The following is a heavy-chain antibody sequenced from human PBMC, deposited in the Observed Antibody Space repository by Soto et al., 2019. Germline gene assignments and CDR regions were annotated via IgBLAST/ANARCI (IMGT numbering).Heavy chain of an antibody. CDR1: GGTFSSYP. D-gene: IGHD6-13*01. J-gene: IGHJ4*02. CDR2: TIPIFGTA. Sequence: QVQLVQSGAEVKKPGSSGKVSGKASGGTFSSYPISWWRQAPGQGLEWMGGTIPIFGTANYAQKFQGRVTITADESTSTAYMELSSLRSEDTAVYYCARGRRIAGGFDYWGQGTLVTVSS. V-gene: IGHV1-69*01. CDR3: ARGRRIAGGFDY.